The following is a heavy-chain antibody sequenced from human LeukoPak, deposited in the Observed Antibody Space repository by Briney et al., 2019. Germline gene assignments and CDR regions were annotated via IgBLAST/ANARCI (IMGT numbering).Heavy chain of an antibody. CDR3: ARAHLIDYGDSGIDY. Sequence: ASVKVSCKASEYSFTGYYMHWVRQAPGQGLEWMGWINPNSGGTNYAQKFQGRVTMTRDTSISTAYMELSRLRSDDTAVYYCARAHLIDYGDSGIDYWGQGTLVTVSS. CDR2: INPNSGGT. D-gene: IGHD4-17*01. V-gene: IGHV1-2*02. CDR1: EYSFTGYY. J-gene: IGHJ4*02.